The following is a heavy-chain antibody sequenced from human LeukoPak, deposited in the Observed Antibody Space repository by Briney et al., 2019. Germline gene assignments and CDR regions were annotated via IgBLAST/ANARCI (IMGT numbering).Heavy chain of an antibody. Sequence: SETLSLTCTVSGGSIISNYWSWIRQSAGTGLEWMGRIYGSGITDYNPSLKSRVTMSLDTSRKQFSLRLTSVTAADTAVYYCARLKFYDSTGYSPGYYMDVWGKGTTVSVFS. D-gene: IGHD3-22*01. CDR3: ARLKFYDSTGYSPGYYMDV. J-gene: IGHJ6*03. CDR1: GGSIISNY. V-gene: IGHV4-4*07. CDR2: IYGSGIT.